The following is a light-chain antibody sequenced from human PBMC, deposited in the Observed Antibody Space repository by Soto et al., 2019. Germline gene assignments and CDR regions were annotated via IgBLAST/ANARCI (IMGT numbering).Light chain of an antibody. Sequence: HSVLTQPASVSGAPGQSITISCTGTSSDVGGYNYVSWYQQHPGKAPKFMIYDVSNRPSGVSNRFSGSKSGNTASLTISGLQAEDEADYYCCSYTTSNTRQIVFGTGPKVTVL. CDR3: CSYTTSNTRQIV. CDR1: SSDVGGYNY. V-gene: IGLV2-14*01. CDR2: DVS. J-gene: IGLJ1*01.